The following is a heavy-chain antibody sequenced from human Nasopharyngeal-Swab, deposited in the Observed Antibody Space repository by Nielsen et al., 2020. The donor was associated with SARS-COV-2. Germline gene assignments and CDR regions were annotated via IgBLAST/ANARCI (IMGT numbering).Heavy chain of an antibody. D-gene: IGHD2/OR15-2a*01. CDR1: GYTFTSNW. Sequence: GESLNISCKASGYTFTSNWIGWVRHMSGKGLEWMGFIYPSDSQTTYSPSFQGQVIISVDKSIATAYLQWSSLKASDSGIYYCALSSSSSGAYFAWGQGTLVTVSS. J-gene: IGHJ5*02. CDR3: ALSSSSSGAYFA. V-gene: IGHV5-51*01. CDR2: IYPSDSQT.